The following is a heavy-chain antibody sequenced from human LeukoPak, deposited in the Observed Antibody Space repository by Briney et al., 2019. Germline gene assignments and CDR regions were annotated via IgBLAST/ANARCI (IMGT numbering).Heavy chain of an antibody. CDR1: GLTFDEYG. CDR2: ISWNSANI. V-gene: IGHV3-9*01. J-gene: IGHJ4*02. Sequence: GRSLRLSCVGSGLTFDEYGMHWVRQVPGKGLEWVSGISWNSANIGYADSVKGRFTISRDNAKNSLYLQMNSLRAEDTAVYYCARGSGRSYLPFDYWGQGTLVTVSS. CDR3: ARGSGRSYLPFDY. D-gene: IGHD1-26*01.